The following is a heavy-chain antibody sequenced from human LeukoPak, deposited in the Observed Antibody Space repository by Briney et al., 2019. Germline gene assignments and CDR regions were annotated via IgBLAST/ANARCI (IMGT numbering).Heavy chain of an antibody. CDR1: GFTFSSYN. Sequence: PGGSLRLSCAASGFTFSSYNMNWVRQAPGKGLEWVASISSDSSNISHADSLKGRFTISRDNAKNSLYLQMNSLRAEDTAVYYCASKGYGPNYWGQGTLVTVSS. CDR3: ASKGYGPNY. J-gene: IGHJ4*02. CDR2: ISSDSSNI. D-gene: IGHD1-1*01. V-gene: IGHV3-21*01.